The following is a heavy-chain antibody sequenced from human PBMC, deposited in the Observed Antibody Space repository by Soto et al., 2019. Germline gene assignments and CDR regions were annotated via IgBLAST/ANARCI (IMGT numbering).Heavy chain of an antibody. Sequence: LSLTCTVSGGSISSYYWSWIRQPPGKGLEWIGYIYYSGSTNYNPSLKSRVTISVDTSKNQFSLKLSSVTAADTAVYYCARHVAADGMDVWGQGTTVTVSS. V-gene: IGHV4-59*08. CDR2: IYYSGST. D-gene: IGHD6-13*01. J-gene: IGHJ6*02. CDR1: GGSISSYY. CDR3: ARHVAADGMDV.